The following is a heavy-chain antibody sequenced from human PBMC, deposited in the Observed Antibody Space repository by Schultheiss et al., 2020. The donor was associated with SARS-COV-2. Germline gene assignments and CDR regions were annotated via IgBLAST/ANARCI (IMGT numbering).Heavy chain of an antibody. CDR1: GYTFTGYY. V-gene: IGHV1-2*04. CDR2: INPNSGGT. J-gene: IGHJ4*02. CDR3: ARDIAVAAPFNFDY. Sequence: ASVKVSCKASGYTFTGYYMHWVRQAPGQGLEWMGWINPNSGGTNYAQKFQGWVTMTRDTSISTAYMELSRLRSDDTAVYYCARDIAVAAPFNFDYWGQGTLVTVSS. D-gene: IGHD6-19*01.